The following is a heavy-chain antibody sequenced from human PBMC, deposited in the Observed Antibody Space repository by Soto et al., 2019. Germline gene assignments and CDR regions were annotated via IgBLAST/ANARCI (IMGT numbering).Heavy chain of an antibody. CDR1: GFTFGRDW. Sequence: PGGSLRLSCTASGFTFGRDWMSWVRQAAGKGREWVGRIKQDGSEKYKGDSVKGRFTISRDNAKNSLSLQMKTLRAEDMAVYYCARDVYSTGRYYFDSWGQGTLVTVSS. V-gene: IGHV3-7*03. CDR2: IKQDGSEK. D-gene: IGHD6-19*01. CDR3: ARDVYSTGRYYFDS. J-gene: IGHJ4*02.